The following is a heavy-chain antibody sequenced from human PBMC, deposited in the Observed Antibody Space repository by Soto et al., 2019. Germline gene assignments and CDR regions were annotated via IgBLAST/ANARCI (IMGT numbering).Heavy chain of an antibody. CDR3: ARGIAVAGPYGMDV. V-gene: IGHV6-1*01. J-gene: IGHJ6*02. Sequence: SQTLSLTCVISGDSVSINSASWNWIRQSPSRGLEWLGRTYYRSKWYNDYAVSVKSRIAINPDTSKNHFSLQLNSVTPEDTAVYYCARGIAVAGPYGMDVWGQGTTVTVSS. CDR1: GDSVSINSAS. CDR2: TYYRSKWYN. D-gene: IGHD6-19*01.